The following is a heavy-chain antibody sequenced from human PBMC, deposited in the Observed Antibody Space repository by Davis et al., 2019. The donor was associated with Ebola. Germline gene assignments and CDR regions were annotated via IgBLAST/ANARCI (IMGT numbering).Heavy chain of an antibody. CDR1: GFTFSSYG. CDR3: AKDFRSSSSHVPFYYYYGMDV. J-gene: IGHJ6*04. CDR2: ISYDGSNK. V-gene: IGHV3-30*18. D-gene: IGHD6-13*01. Sequence: GESLKISCAASGFTFSSYGMHWVRQAPGKGLEWVAVISYDGSNKYYADSVKGRFTISRDNSKNTLYLQMNSLRAEDTAVYYCAKDFRSSSSHVPFYYYYGMDVWGKGTTVTVSS.